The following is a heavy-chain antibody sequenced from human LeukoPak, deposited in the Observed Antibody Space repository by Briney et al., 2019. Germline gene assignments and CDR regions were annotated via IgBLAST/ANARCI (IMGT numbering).Heavy chain of an antibody. D-gene: IGHD5-18*01. V-gene: IGHV3-23*01. CDR2: ISASGGNT. Sequence: LSGGSLRLSCAASGSTFSSYAMSRVRQAPGKGLEWVSAISASGGNTYYADSVKGRFTISRDNSKNTLYLQMNSLRAEDTAVYYCARPTDSSVDYWGQGTLVTVSS. CDR1: GSTFSSYA. J-gene: IGHJ4*02. CDR3: ARPTDSSVDY.